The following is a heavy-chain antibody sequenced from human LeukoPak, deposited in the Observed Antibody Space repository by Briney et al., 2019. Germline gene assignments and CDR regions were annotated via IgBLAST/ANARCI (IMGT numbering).Heavy chain of an antibody. V-gene: IGHV3-53*01. J-gene: IGHJ4*02. CDR1: GFILSSYG. Sequence: PGGSLRLSCAASGFILSSYGMHWVRQAPGKGLEWVSFIYSGGSTHYSDSVKGRFTISRDNSKNTLYLQMNSLRAEDTAVYYCARRAGAYSHPYDYWGQGTLVTVSS. CDR2: IYSGGST. CDR3: ARRAGAYSHPYDY. D-gene: IGHD4/OR15-4a*01.